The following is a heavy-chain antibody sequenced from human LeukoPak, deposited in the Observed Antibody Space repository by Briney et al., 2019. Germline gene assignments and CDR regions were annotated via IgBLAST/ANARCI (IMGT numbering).Heavy chain of an antibody. Sequence: SETLSLTCTVSGGSISGCDYYWSWIRQPPGKGLEWIGYIYYSGSTYYNPSLKSRVTISVDTSKNQFSLKLSSVTAAGTAVYYCAREARNTYFDLWGRGTLVTVSS. CDR2: IYYSGST. CDR3: AREARNTYFDL. CDR1: GGSISGCDYY. J-gene: IGHJ2*01. V-gene: IGHV4-30-4*01. D-gene: IGHD6-6*01.